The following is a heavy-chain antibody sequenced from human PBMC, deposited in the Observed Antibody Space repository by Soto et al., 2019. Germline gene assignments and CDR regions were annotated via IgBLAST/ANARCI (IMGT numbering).Heavy chain of an antibody. CDR1: EYSFRIYW. V-gene: IGHV5-10-1*01. CDR2: VDPNDSFA. D-gene: IGHD3-10*01. Sequence: PGESLKISCLAFEYSFRIYWISWVRQKPGGGLEWMGRVDPNDSFATYSPSFEGHVSISVDKSTNIVYLQWRSLRASDTATYYCARHQSGSGNSNFDFWGQGTPVTVSS. J-gene: IGHJ4*02. CDR3: ARHQSGSGNSNFDF.